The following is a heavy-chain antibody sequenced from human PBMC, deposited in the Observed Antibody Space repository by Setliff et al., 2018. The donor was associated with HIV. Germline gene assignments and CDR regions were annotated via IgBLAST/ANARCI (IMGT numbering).Heavy chain of an antibody. CDR1: GFTFSDYY. V-gene: IGHV3-11*04. CDR3: ASTGLLLPRFGASYYYYGMDV. D-gene: IGHD3-10*01. CDR2: ISSSGSTI. Sequence: SCAASGFTFSDYYMNWVRQAPGKGLEWVSYISSSGSTIYYADSVKGRFTISRDNAKNSLYLQMNSLRAEETAVYFCASTGLLLPRFGASYYYYGMDVWGQGTTVTVSS. J-gene: IGHJ6*02.